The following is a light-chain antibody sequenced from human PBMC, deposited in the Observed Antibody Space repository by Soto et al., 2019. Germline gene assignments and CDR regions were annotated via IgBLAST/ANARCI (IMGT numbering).Light chain of an antibody. V-gene: IGLV2-14*01. CDR3: YSYTTTSTYV. CDR1: TSDVGGYHF. J-gene: IGLJ1*01. CDR2: EVT. Sequence: QSALTQPASVSGSPGQSITLSCTGTTSDVGGYHFVSWYQQHPGKAPKLMIYEVTNRPSGVSDRFSGSKSGNTASLTISGIQDEDEADYYCYSYTTTSTYVFGSGTKLTVL.